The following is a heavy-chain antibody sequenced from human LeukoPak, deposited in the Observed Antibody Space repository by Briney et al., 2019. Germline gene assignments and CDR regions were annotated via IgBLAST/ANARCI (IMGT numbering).Heavy chain of an antibody. CDR1: GYTFTSYG. CDR3: AKDGFGELSLPFYYYYMDV. Sequence: ASVKVCCKASGYTFTSYGISWVRRAPGQGLEWMGWISAYNGNTNYAQKLQGRVTMTTDTSTSTAYMELRSLRSDDTAVYYCAKDGFGELSLPFYYYYMDVWGKGTTVTVSS. D-gene: IGHD3-10*01. CDR2: ISAYNGNT. V-gene: IGHV1-18*01. J-gene: IGHJ6*03.